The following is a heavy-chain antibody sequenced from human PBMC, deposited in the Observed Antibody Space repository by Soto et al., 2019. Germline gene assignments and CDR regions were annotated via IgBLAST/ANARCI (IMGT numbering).Heavy chain of an antibody. D-gene: IGHD4-4*01. Sequence: GGSLRLSCAASGFTFSSYGMHWVRQAPGKGLEWVAVISYDGSNKYYADSVKGRFTISRDNSKNTLYLQMNSLRAEDTAVYYCAKNVSSNYGMDVWGQGTTLTVSS. V-gene: IGHV3-30*18. J-gene: IGHJ6*02. CDR2: ISYDGSNK. CDR3: AKNVSSNYGMDV. CDR1: GFTFSSYG.